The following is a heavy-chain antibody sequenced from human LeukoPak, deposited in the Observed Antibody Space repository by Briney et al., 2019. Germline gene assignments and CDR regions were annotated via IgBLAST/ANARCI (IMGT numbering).Heavy chain of an antibody. Sequence: GGSLRLSCAVSGITLSNYGMTWVRQAPGKGLEWVAGISDSGGSTNYADSVKGRFTISRDNPKNTLYLQMNSLRAEDTAVYFCAKRGVVIRVILVGFHKESYYFDSWGQGALVNVSS. J-gene: IGHJ4*02. CDR2: ISDSGGST. CDR1: GITLSNYG. V-gene: IGHV3-23*01. D-gene: IGHD3-22*01. CDR3: AKRGVVIRVILVGFHKESYYFDS.